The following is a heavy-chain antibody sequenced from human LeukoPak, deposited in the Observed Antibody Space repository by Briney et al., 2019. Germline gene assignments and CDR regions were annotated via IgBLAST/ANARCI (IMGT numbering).Heavy chain of an antibody. V-gene: IGHV4-34*01. J-gene: IGHJ4*02. CDR1: GGSPSGDY. Sequence: PETLSLTRALYGGSPSGDYWSWVRQPPGKGREGRGEINHSGSTNYDPSLKSRVTISVDTSKNQSSLKLSSVTAADTAVYCCARGRASESSGWFSCYFDYWGQGTLVTVPS. CDR3: ARGRASESSGWFSCYFDY. D-gene: IGHD6-19*01. CDR2: INHSGST.